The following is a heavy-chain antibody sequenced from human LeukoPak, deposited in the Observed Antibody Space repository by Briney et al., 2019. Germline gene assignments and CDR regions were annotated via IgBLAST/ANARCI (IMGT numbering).Heavy chain of an antibody. CDR3: ATMGYSGSHY. CDR2: IFYSGST. V-gene: IGHV4-39*07. D-gene: IGHD1-26*01. J-gene: IGHJ4*02. CDR1: GGSVSSNSYY. Sequence: PSETLSLTCTVSGGSVSSNSYYWSWVRQPPGKGLEWIGEIFYSGSTTYNPSLKSRVTISGDKSKNQFSLKVSSVTAADTAVYYCATMGYSGSHYWGQGTLVTVSS.